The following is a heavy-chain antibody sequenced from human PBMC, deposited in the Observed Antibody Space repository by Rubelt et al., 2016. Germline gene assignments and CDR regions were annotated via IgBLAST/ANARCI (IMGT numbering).Heavy chain of an antibody. CDR2: IHPNSGDT. J-gene: IGHJ4*02. Sequence: MHWVRQAPGQGLEWMGRIHPNSGDTNYAQNFQGRVTMTRDTSISAVYMELSRLRSDDTAVYYCASSGYSSGWVFDYWGQGTLVTVSS. D-gene: IGHD6-19*01. V-gene: IGHV1-2*06. CDR3: ASSGYSSGWVFDY.